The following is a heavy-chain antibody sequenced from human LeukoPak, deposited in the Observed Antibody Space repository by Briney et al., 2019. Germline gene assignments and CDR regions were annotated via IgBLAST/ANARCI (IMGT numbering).Heavy chain of an antibody. V-gene: IGHV3-23*01. J-gene: IGHJ3*01. Sequence: PGGSLRLSCGASGFPFSSYAMSWVRQAPGKGLEWVSACGPTGINTYYADSVKGRFTISRDNSKNTFYLQMKSLRADDTAVYYCAKRGAYGDLDCLDVWGQGTMVTVSS. CDR1: GFPFSSYA. D-gene: IGHD4-17*01. CDR2: CGPTGINT. CDR3: AKRGAYGDLDCLDV.